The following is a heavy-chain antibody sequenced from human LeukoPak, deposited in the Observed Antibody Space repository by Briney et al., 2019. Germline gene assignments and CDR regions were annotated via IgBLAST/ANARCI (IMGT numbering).Heavy chain of an antibody. J-gene: IGHJ5*02. CDR1: GYTFTGYY. CDR2: ISAYNGNT. CDR3: ASTGYSSEVGWFDP. V-gene: IGHV1-18*04. D-gene: IGHD6-19*01. Sequence: ASVKVSCKTSGYTFTGYYMYWVRQAPGQGLEWMGWISAYNGNTNYAQKLQGRVTMTTDTSTSTAYMELRSLRSDDTAVYYCASTGYSSEVGWFDPWGQGTLVTVSS.